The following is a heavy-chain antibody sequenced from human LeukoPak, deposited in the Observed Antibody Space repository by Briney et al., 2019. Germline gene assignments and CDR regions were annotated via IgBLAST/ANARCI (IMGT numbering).Heavy chain of an antibody. CDR3: ASANRRYSGYDPSPDY. J-gene: IGHJ4*01. V-gene: IGHV1-2*06. CDR1: GYTFTGYY. Sequence: ASVKVSCKASGYTFTGYYMHWVRQAPGQGLEWMGRINPNSGGTNYAQKFQGRVTMTRDTSISTAYMELSRLRSDDTAVYYCASANRRYSGYDPSPDYWGQGSLVTVSS. CDR2: INPNSGGT. D-gene: IGHD5-12*01.